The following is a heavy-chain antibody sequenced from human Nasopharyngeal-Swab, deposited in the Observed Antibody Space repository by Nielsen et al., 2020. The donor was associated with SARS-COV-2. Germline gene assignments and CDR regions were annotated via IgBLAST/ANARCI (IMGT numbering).Heavy chain of an antibody. CDR1: GFTFSSYD. D-gene: IGHD3-22*01. CDR2: IGTAGDT. J-gene: IGHJ6*02. CDR3: ASLFSSGNNDGYYYYGMDV. Sequence: GESLKISCAASGFTFSSYDMHWVRQATGKGLEWVSAIGTAGDTYYPGSVKGRFTISRENAKNSLYLQMNSLRAGDTAVYYCASLFSSGNNDGYYYYGMDVWGQGTTVTVSS. V-gene: IGHV3-13*01.